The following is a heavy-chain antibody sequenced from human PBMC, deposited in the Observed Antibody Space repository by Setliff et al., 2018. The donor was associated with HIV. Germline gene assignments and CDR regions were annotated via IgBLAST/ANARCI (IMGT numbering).Heavy chain of an antibody. CDR2: ISYTGST. J-gene: IGHJ4*02. Sequence: PSETLSLTCTVPGGSINRSNYYWGWIRQPPGKGLEWMGTISYTGSTYYDPSLESRVTISLDTSKNQFFLKLSSVTAPDTAIYYCARQTWEYYDTLTGYYRSPKNFDSWGQGALVTVSS. V-gene: IGHV4-39*01. D-gene: IGHD3-9*01. CDR3: ARQTWEYYDTLTGYYRSPKNFDS. CDR1: GGSINRSNYY.